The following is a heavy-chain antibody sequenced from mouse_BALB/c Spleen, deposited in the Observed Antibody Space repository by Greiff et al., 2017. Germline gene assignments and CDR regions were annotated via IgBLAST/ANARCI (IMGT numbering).Heavy chain of an antibody. V-gene: IGHV3-6*02. Sequence: DVQLQESGPGLVKPSQSLSLTCSVTGYSITSGYYWNWIRQFPGNKLEWMGYISYDGSNNYNPSLKNRISITRDTSKNQFFLKLNSVTTEDTATYYCASKRYDDYFDYWGQGTTLTVSS. D-gene: IGHD2-14*01. CDR3: ASKRYDDYFDY. J-gene: IGHJ2*01. CDR2: ISYDGSN. CDR1: GYSITSGYY.